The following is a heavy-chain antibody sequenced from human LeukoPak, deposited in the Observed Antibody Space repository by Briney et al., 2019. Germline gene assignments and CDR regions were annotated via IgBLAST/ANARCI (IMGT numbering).Heavy chain of an antibody. Sequence: GGSLRLSCAASGFTFSSYSMNWVRQAPGKGLEWVSSISSSSSYIYYADSVKVRFTISRDNAKNSLYLQMNSLRAEDTAVYYCARDPDYGGNRGYWGQGTLVTVSS. D-gene: IGHD4-23*01. CDR3: ARDPDYGGNRGY. V-gene: IGHV3-21*01. CDR1: GFTFSSYS. J-gene: IGHJ4*02. CDR2: ISSSSSYI.